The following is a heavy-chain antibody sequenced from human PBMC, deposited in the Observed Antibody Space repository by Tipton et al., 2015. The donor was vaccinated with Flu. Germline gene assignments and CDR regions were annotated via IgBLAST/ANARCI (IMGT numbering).Heavy chain of an antibody. D-gene: IGHD2-15*01. Sequence: QSGPEVKNPGASVKISCMASGYTLTSHYIHWVRQAPGQGLEWMGVINPRGGGTTNAQRLQGRVTMTRDTSTSTVYMELSSLRSEDTAMYYCVRFSGGRELAAFDVWGQGTRVTVSS. CDR3: VRFSGGRELAAFDV. CDR1: GYTLTSHY. CDR2: INPRGGGT. J-gene: IGHJ3*01. V-gene: IGHV1-46*04.